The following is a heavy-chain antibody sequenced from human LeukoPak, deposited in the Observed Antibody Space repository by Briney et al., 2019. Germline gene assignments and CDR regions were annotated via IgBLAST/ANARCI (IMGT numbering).Heavy chain of an antibody. J-gene: IGHJ4*02. D-gene: IGHD6-13*01. CDR3: ARDRGRSSSWYLDY. V-gene: IGHV3-48*03. Sequence: GVLRLSCAASGFTFSSYEMNWVRQAPGKGLEWVSYISSSGSTIYYADSVKGRFTISRDNAKNSLYLQMNSLRADDTAVYYCARDRGRSSSWYLDYWGQGTLVTVSS. CDR1: GFTFSSYE. CDR2: ISSSGSTI.